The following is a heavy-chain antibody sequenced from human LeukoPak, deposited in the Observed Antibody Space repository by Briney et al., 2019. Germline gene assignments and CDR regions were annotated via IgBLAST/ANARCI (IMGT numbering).Heavy chain of an antibody. J-gene: IGHJ4*02. CDR2: ISYSGTT. CDR1: GGSSTSYY. D-gene: IGHD6-25*01. V-gene: IGHV4-59*08. Sequence: SETLSLTCTVSGGSSTSYYWSWIRQPPGKGLEWIGYISYSGTTNCKPSLKSRVTISVDTSKNQFFLKLTSVTAADTAVYYCARHPSGLRYFDYWGQGTLVTVSS. CDR3: ARHPSGLRYFDY.